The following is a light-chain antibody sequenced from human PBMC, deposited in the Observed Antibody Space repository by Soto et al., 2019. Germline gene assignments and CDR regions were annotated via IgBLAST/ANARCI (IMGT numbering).Light chain of an antibody. V-gene: IGLV1-40*01. CDR1: SSNIGAGYD. J-gene: IGLJ3*02. Sequence: QSVLTQPPSVSEAPGQRVTISCTGSSSNIGAGYDVHWYQQLPGTAPKLLIYGNSNRPSGVPDRFSGSKSGTSASLAITGLQAEDEADYYCQSYDSSLSGGVFGGGTQLTVL. CDR2: GNS. CDR3: QSYDSSLSGGV.